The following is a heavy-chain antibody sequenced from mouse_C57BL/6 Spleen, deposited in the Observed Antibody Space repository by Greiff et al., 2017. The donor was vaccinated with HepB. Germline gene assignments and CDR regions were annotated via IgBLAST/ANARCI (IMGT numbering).Heavy chain of an antibody. Sequence: VVKPGASVKISCKASGYSFTDYNMNWVKQSNGKSLEWIGVINPNYGTISYNQKFKGKATLIVDQSSSTAYMSRNRQTSEDSAVYYSAREEVYYRSSYAMDDWGQGTSVTVSS. CDR3: AREEVYYRSSYAMDD. D-gene: IGHD1-1*01. J-gene: IGHJ4*01. CDR2: INPNYGTI. V-gene: IGHV1-39*01. CDR1: GYSFTDYN.